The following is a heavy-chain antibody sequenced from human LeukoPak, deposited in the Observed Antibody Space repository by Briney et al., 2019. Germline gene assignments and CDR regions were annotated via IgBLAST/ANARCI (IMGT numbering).Heavy chain of an antibody. CDR1: GFTVSSNY. Sequence: PGGSLRLSCAASGFTVSSNYMSWVRQAPGKGLEWVSVFYADGSTYYADSAKGRFTISRDSSKNTLYLQMNSLRAEDTAVYYCARGDGYNFFDSWGQGTLVTGSS. CDR3: ARGDGYNFFDS. D-gene: IGHD5-24*01. V-gene: IGHV3-66*01. J-gene: IGHJ4*02. CDR2: FYADGST.